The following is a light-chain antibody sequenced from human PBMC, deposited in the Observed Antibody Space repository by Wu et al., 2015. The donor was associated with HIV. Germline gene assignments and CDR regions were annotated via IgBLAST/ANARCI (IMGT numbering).Light chain of an antibody. CDR2: GAS. CDR3: LQYNTRPRT. CDR1: QSVTGN. Sequence: EIVMTQSPATLSVSPGERATLSCRASQSVTGNLAWYRQKPGQAPRLLIFGASTRDTGTPARFRGSGSGTEFTLTISRLQSEDFAVYYCLQYNTRPRTFGPGTKVDIK. V-gene: IGKV3-15*01. J-gene: IGKJ3*01.